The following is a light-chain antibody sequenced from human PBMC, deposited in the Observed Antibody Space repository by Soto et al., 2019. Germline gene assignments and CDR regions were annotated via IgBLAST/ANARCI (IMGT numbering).Light chain of an antibody. J-gene: IGKJ2*01. V-gene: IGKV3-15*01. Sequence: EILMTQSPATLFVSPGERATLSCRASQSVCHNLAWYQQKPGQAPRLLFYGASTRATGIPARFSGSGSGTDFTLTISSLQSEDFAVYYCQQSNNWPYTFGQGTKLEIK. CDR2: GAS. CDR3: QQSNNWPYT. CDR1: QSVCHN.